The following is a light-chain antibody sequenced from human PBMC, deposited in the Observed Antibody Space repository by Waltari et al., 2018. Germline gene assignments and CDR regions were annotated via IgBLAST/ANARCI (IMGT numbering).Light chain of an antibody. Sequence: QSVLPQPPSVSAAPGQRVTISCSGGSSNIGHNYVSWYRQFPGTAPKLLIYENTARPSGIPGRFSGSKSGTSATLDITGLQAGDEADYYCGTWDSSLSGAVFGGGTHLTVL. CDR2: ENT. CDR3: GTWDSSLSGAV. V-gene: IGLV1-51*02. J-gene: IGLJ7*01. CDR1: SSNIGHNY.